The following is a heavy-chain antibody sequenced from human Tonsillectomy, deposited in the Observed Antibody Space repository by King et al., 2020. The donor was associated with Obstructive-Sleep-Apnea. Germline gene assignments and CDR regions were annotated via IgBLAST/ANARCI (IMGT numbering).Heavy chain of an antibody. J-gene: IGHJ3*02. D-gene: IGHD4-17*01. CDR1: GYSFTSYW. Sequence: QLVQSGAEVKKPGESLRISCKGSGYSFTSYWISWVRQMPGKGLEWVGRIDPSDSYTNYSPSFQGHFTLSADKSISTAYLHWSSLKASDTAMYYCAVLTTVTTEAFNIWGQGTMVTVSS. CDR2: IDPSDSYT. CDR3: AVLTTVTTEAFNI. V-gene: IGHV5-10-1*01.